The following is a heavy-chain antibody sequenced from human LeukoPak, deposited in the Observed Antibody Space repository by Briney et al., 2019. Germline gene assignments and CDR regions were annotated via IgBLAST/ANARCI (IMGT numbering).Heavy chain of an antibody. J-gene: IGHJ4*02. V-gene: IGHV3-23*01. CDR1: GFTFSSYG. Sequence: PGGSLRLSCAASGFTFSSYGMSWVRQAPGKGLEWVSSISGSGRNTYYADSVKGRFTISSDNSKSTVYLQMNSLRAEDTAVYHCAKTNGYYDYWGQGTLVTVSS. CDR2: ISGSGRNT. CDR3: AKTNGYYDY. D-gene: IGHD3-22*01.